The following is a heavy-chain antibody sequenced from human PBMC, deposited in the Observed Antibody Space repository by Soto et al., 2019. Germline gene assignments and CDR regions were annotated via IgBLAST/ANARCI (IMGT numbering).Heavy chain of an antibody. CDR1: GFTFSSYW. CDR3: AREVDIVATVSYYYYMDV. J-gene: IGHJ6*03. D-gene: IGHD5-12*01. V-gene: IGHV3-7*01. Sequence: GGSLRLSCAASGFTFSSYWMSWVRQAPGKGLEWVANIKQDGSEKYYVDSVKGRFTISRDNAKNSLYLQMNSLRAEDTAVYYCAREVDIVATVSYYYYMDVWGKGTTVTVSS. CDR2: IKQDGSEK.